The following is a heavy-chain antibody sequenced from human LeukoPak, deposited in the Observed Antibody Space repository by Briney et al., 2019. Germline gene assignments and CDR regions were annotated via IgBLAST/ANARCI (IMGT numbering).Heavy chain of an antibody. V-gene: IGHV3-21*01. CDR2: ISSSSSYI. J-gene: IGHJ6*03. Sequence: GGSLRLSCAASGLTFSSYSMNWVRQAPGKGLEWVSSISSSSSYIYYADSVKGRFTISRDNAKNSLYLQMNSLRAEDTAVYYCARGFIAAAWDYMDVWGKGTTVTVSS. CDR1: GLTFSSYS. CDR3: ARGFIAAAWDYMDV. D-gene: IGHD6-13*01.